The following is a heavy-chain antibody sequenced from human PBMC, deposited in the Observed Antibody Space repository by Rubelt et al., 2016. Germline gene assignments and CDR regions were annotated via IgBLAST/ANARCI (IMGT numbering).Heavy chain of an antibody. CDR2: IYYSGST. J-gene: IGHJ4*02. Sequence: QVQLQQWGAGLLKPSETLSLTCAVYGGSISSGGYYWSWIRRHPGKGLEWIGYIYYSGSTYYNPSLKVRVTISVDTAKNQFYLKLSSVTAADTAVYYCARHNGEYSSSSGFDYWGQGTLVTVSS. CDR3: ARHNGEYSSSSGFDY. CDR1: GGSISSGGYY. D-gene: IGHD6-6*01. V-gene: IGHV4-31*11.